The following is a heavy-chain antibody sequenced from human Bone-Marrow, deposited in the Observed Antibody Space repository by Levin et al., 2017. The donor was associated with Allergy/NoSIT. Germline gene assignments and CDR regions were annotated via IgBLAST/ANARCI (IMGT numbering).Heavy chain of an antibody. CDR2: IYYSGST. CDR1: GGSISSYY. CDR3: ASLPRITMVRGVIDY. D-gene: IGHD3-10*01. J-gene: IGHJ4*02. Sequence: SQTLSLTCTVSGGSISSYYWSWIRQPPGKGLEWIGYIYYSGSTNYNPSLKSRVTISVDTSKNQFSLKLSSVTAADTAVYYCASLPRITMVRGVIDYWGQGTLVTVSS. V-gene: IGHV4-59*01.